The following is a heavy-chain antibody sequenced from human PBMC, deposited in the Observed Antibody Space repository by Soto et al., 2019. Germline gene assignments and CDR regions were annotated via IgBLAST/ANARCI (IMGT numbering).Heavy chain of an antibody. CDR3: SKGWLSGGNWFYIYH. D-gene: IGHD2-15*01. V-gene: IGHV3-33*05. CDR2: ISYDGSTI. J-gene: IGHJ4*02. Sequence: QVQLVESGGGVVQPGRSLRLSCAASGFSFSSYGMHWVRQAPGKGLEWVAIISYDGSTIYYEDSVKGRFTISRDNSKNTLYLQMNSPRTEETALYYCSKGWLSGGNWFYIYHWGQGTLVTVSS. CDR1: GFSFSSYG.